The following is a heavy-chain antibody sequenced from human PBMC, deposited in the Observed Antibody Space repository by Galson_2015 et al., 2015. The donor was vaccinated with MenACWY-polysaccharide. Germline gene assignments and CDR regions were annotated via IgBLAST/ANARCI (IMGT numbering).Heavy chain of an antibody. V-gene: IGHV4-61*02. Sequence: TLSLTCTVSGGSISSGSYYWIWIRQPAGKGLECIGRIYSSGNTNYIPSLKSRVTISIDTSKNQFSLNLSSVTAADTAVYYCARGGEQWLGPSRGYYYSGMDVWGQGTTVTVSS. CDR3: ARGGEQWLGPSRGYYYSGMDV. CDR1: GGSISSGSYY. CDR2: IYSSGNT. J-gene: IGHJ6*02. D-gene: IGHD6-19*01.